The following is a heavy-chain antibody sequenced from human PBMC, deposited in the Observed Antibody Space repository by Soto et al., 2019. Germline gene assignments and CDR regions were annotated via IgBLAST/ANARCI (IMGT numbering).Heavy chain of an antibody. Sequence: QVHLVQSGAEVKKPGASVQVSCTGSGYGFTTYGITWVRQAPGQGLEWMAWISAHNGNTHYAQKHQGRATVTRDTSTSTAYMELRSLRSDHTAVYYCARGRYGDYWGQGALVTVSS. CDR3: ARGRYGDY. J-gene: IGHJ4*02. V-gene: IGHV1-18*01. CDR1: GYGFTTYG. D-gene: IGHD1-1*01. CDR2: ISAHNGNT.